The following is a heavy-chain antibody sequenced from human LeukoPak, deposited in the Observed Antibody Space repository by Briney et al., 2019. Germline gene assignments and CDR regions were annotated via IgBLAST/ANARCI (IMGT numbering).Heavy chain of an antibody. CDR1: GYTFIGYY. Sequence: ASVKVSCKASGYTFIGYYIHWVRQAPGQGLEWMGWINPNSGGTSYAQNFHGRVTLTRDTSISTAYMELSRLRSDDTAVYYCARDVNRIAARKTSTYYFDYWGQGTLVTVSS. D-gene: IGHD6-13*01. J-gene: IGHJ4*02. CDR2: INPNSGGT. V-gene: IGHV1-2*02. CDR3: ARDVNRIAARKTSTYYFDY.